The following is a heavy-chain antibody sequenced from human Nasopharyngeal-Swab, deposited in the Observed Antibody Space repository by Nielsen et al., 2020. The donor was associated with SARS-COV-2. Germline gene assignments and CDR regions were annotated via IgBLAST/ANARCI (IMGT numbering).Heavy chain of an antibody. J-gene: IGHJ4*02. D-gene: IGHD3-22*01. Sequence: RQAPGKGLEWIGYIYYSGSTNYNPSLKSRVTISVDTSRNQFSLKLSSVTAADTAVYYCARGGLGVYDSSGCYYLTYWGQGTLVTVSS. V-gene: IGHV4-59*01. CDR2: IYYSGST. CDR3: ARGGLGVYDSSGCYYLTY.